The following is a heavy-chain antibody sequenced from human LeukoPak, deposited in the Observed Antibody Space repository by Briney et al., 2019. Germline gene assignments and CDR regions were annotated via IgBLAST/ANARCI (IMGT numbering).Heavy chain of an antibody. Sequence: SETLSLTCAVYGGSFSGYYWSWIRQPPGKGLEWIGEINHSGSTNYNPSLKSRVTISVDTSKNQFSLKLSSVTAADTAVYYCARPQVVVRGVIIDYWGQGTLVTVSS. CDR2: INHSGST. V-gene: IGHV4-34*01. CDR3: ARPQVVVRGVIIDY. D-gene: IGHD3-10*01. J-gene: IGHJ4*02. CDR1: GGSFSGYY.